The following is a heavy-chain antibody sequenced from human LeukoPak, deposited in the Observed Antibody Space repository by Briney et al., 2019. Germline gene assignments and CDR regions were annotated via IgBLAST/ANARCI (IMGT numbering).Heavy chain of an antibody. V-gene: IGHV4-34*01. Sequence: SETLSLTCAVYGGSFSGYYWSWIRQPPGKGLEWIGEINHSGSTNYNPSLKSRVTISVDTSKNQFSLKLSSVTAADTAVYYCARAEADYDLWSGYYTGIHYFDYWGQGTLVTVSS. J-gene: IGHJ4*02. D-gene: IGHD3-3*01. CDR3: ARAEADYDLWSGYYTGIHYFDY. CDR1: GGSFSGYY. CDR2: INHSGST.